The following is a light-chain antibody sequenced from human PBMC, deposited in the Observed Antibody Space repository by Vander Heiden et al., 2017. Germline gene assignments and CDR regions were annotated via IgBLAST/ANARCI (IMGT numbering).Light chain of an antibody. CDR1: QSISSY. V-gene: IGKV1-39*01. CDR3: QQSYSTPTWT. J-gene: IGKJ1*01. CDR2: AAS. Sequence: EIHMTQSPPSLSASVGDRVTITCRASQSISSYLNWYQQKPGKAPKLLIYAASSLQSGVPSRFSGSGSGTDFTITISSLQPEDVATYYCQQSYSTPTWTFGQGTKVEIK.